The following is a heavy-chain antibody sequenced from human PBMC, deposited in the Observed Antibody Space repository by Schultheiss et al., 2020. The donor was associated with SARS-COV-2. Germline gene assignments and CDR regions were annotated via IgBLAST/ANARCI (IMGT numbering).Heavy chain of an antibody. CDR1: GGSFSGYY. V-gene: IGHV4-34*01. D-gene: IGHD6-25*01. CDR2: INHSGST. Sequence: SETLSLTCAVYGGSFSGYYWSWIRQPPGKGLEWIGEINHSGSTNYNPSLKSRVTISVDTSKNHFSLKLTSVTAADTAVYYCARGHRVSSSALRGNWFDPWGQGTLVTVSS. J-gene: IGHJ5*02. CDR3: ARGHRVSSSALRGNWFDP.